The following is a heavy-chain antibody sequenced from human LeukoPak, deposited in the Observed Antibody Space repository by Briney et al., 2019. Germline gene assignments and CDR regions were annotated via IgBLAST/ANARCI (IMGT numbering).Heavy chain of an antibody. CDR1: GFTFSSYG. CDR3: ASKVAVAGGFDY. Sequence: GGSLRLSCAASGFTFSSYGMHWVRQAPGKGLEWVAFIRYDGSNKYYADSVKGRFTISRDNSKNTLYLQMNSLRAEDTAVYYCASKVAVAGGFDYWGQGTLVTVSS. J-gene: IGHJ4*02. D-gene: IGHD6-19*01. V-gene: IGHV3-30*02. CDR2: IRYDGSNK.